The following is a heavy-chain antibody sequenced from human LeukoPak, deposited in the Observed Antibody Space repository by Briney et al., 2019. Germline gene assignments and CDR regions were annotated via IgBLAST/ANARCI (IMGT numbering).Heavy chain of an antibody. CDR1: GFTFSGSA. CDR3: SRHAPRDDFSRSFYNYLDV. Sequence: GGSLRLSCVASGFTFSGSAIHWVRQASGKRLEWVGRIRARPNNYATGYGVSARGRFTISRDDSKNTAYLQMNSLRTEDTAVYYCSRHAPRDDFSRSFYNYLDVWGKGTTVIVSS. V-gene: IGHV3-73*01. J-gene: IGHJ6*03. D-gene: IGHD3-3*01. CDR2: IRARPNNYAT.